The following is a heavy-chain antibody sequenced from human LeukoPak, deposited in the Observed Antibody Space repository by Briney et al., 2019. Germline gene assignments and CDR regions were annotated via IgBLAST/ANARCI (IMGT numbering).Heavy chain of an antibody. CDR3: AAGAVAAHALTRDDAFDI. CDR2: IVVGSGNT. Sequence: ASVKVSCKASGFTFTSSAMQWVRQARGQRLEWIGWIVVGSGNTNYAQKFQERVTITRDMSTSTAYMELSSLRSEDTAVYYCAAGAVAAHALTRDDAFDIWGQGTMVTVSS. CDR1: GFTFTSSA. D-gene: IGHD6-19*01. J-gene: IGHJ3*02. V-gene: IGHV1-58*02.